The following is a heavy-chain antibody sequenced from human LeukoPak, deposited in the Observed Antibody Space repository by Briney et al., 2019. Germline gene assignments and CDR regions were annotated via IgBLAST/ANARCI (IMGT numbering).Heavy chain of an antibody. J-gene: IGHJ4*02. CDR1: GGSISSSSYY. CDR2: IYYSGST. CDR3: ARERGYGYFDY. Sequence: PSETLSLTCTVSGGSISSSSYYWGWIRQPPGKGLEWIGSIYYSGSTYYNPSLKSRVTISADTSKNQFSLKLSSVTAADTAVYYCARERGYGYFDYWGQGTLVTVSS. V-gene: IGHV4-39*02. D-gene: IGHD5-18*01.